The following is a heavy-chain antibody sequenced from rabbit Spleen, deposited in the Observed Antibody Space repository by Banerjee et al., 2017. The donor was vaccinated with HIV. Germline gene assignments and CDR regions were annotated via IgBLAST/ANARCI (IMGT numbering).Heavy chain of an antibody. CDR3: ARDSAGREDFNL. CDR2: IDVFSSGVS. J-gene: IGHJ4*01. V-gene: IGHV1S40*01. Sequence: QSLEESGGGLVNPGGSLPLTCKASGLDFSSTYWICWVRQAPGKGLEWIACIDVFSSGVSHYASWAKGRFTISRTSSTTVALQMTSLTAADTATYFCARDSAGREDFNLWGQGTLVTVS. CDR1: GLDFSSTYW. D-gene: IGHD4-2*01.